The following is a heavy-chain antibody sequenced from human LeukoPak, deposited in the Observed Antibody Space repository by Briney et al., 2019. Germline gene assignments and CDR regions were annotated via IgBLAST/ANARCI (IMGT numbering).Heavy chain of an antibody. V-gene: IGHV4-34*01. Sequence: SETLSLTCAVFGWSFSGYFWGWIRQPPGRGLEWIGEINHSGSTNYNPSLKSRVTMSVDTSKNQFSLRLNSVTAADTSVYYCARREDGYKNPFDYWGQGTLVTVSS. CDR1: GWSFSGYF. CDR3: ARREDGYKNPFDY. D-gene: IGHD5-24*01. J-gene: IGHJ4*02. CDR2: INHSGST.